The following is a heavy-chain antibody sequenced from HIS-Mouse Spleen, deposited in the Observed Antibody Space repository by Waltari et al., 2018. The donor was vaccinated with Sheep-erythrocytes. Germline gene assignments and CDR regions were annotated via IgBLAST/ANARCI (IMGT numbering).Heavy chain of an antibody. V-gene: IGHV3-30*04. D-gene: IGHD1-26*01. CDR1: GFTFGSYA. J-gene: IGHJ4*02. CDR3: ARVSAGELKYYFDY. Sequence: QVQLVESGGGVVQPGRALRLSCAAAGFTFGSYASPWLRQAPGKVLESVAVISYDGSNKYYADPVKGRFTISRDNSKNTLYLQMNSLRAEDTAVYYCARVSAGELKYYFDYWGQGTLVTVSS. CDR2: ISYDGSNK.